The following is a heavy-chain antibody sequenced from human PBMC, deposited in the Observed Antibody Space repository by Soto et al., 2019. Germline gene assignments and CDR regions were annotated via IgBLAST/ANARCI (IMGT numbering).Heavy chain of an antibody. Sequence: LSLTCTVSGGSISSSSYYWGWIRQPPGKGLEWIGSIYYSGSTYYNPSLKSRVTISVDTSKNQFSLKLSSVTAADTAVYYCASILLWFGVIWGQGTLVTVSS. CDR3: ASILLWFGVI. D-gene: IGHD3-10*01. V-gene: IGHV4-39*01. CDR2: IYYSGST. J-gene: IGHJ4*02. CDR1: GGSISSSSYY.